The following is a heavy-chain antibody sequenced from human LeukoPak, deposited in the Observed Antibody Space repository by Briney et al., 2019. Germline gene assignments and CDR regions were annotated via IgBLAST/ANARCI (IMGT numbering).Heavy chain of an antibody. D-gene: IGHD2-2*01. J-gene: IGHJ6*02. Sequence: PGGSLRLSCPASGFTFSSYAMHWVRQAPGKGLEYVSAISSNGGSTYYADSVKGRFTISRDNSKNTLYLQMSSLRAEDTAVYYCVKDCYCSSTSCRSYYYYGMDVWGQGTTVTVSS. CDR3: VKDCYCSSTSCRSYYYYGMDV. CDR1: GFTFSSYA. V-gene: IGHV3-64D*09. CDR2: ISSNGGST.